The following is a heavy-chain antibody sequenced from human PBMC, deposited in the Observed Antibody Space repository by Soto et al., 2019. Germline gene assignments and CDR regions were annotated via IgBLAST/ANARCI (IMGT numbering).Heavy chain of an antibody. CDR2: IYPSNSFT. CDR1: GYSFTSYC. CDR3: ARHTGLGPITFDY. J-gene: IGHJ4*02. V-gene: IGHV5-10-1*01. Sequence: GESLKISCQVSGYSFTSYCTTWVRQMPGKCLQWMWRIYPSNSFTDYNPSFEGHVTLSADMSVSTAYLQWSGLKASDTAVYYCARHTGLGPITFDYWGQGTPLTISS.